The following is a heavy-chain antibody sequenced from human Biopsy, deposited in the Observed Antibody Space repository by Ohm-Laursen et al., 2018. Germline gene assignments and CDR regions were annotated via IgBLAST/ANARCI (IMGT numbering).Heavy chain of an antibody. CDR1: GGSFSGYY. CDR2: INHRGSA. J-gene: IGHJ6*02. V-gene: IGHV4-34*01. CDR3: ARAVYYYDPYYYYGLDV. Sequence: TLSLTSAAYGGSFSGYYWTWIRQPTGKGLDWLGEINHRGSASYNPSLKRRITVLVDTSKNHFSLKLRFVTAADTAVYYCARAVYYYDPYYYYGLDVWGQGTTVTVSS. D-gene: IGHD3-22*01.